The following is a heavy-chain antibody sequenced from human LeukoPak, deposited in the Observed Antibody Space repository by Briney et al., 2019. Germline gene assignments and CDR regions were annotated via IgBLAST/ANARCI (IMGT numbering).Heavy chain of an antibody. CDR3: ARGDSSGYYWRYNWFDP. CDR1: GYSISSGYF. V-gene: IGHV4-38-2*02. CDR2: IYHSVTT. D-gene: IGHD3-22*01. J-gene: IGHJ5*02. Sequence: SETLSLTCTVSGYSISSGYFWGWMRQPPGKGLEWIGSIYHSVTTHYNPSLKSRVTISLDTSKNQFSLKLSSVTAADTAVYYCARGDSSGYYWRYNWFDPWGQGTLVTVSS.